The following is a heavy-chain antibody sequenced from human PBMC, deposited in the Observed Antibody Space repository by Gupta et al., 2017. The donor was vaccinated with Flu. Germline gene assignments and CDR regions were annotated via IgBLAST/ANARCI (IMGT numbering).Heavy chain of an antibody. CDR3: ARLCATDTCPRNSFDI. CDR1: GDSANSPRYY. Sequence: LQFLASGPGLVKPSETPSLICTVSGDSANSPRYYWAWIRQPPGKGLEWVGNIYYTGKTHYNPPLKSRVSMSLDTSKNHFSLSLTAVTAADAAVYFCARLCATDTCPRNSFDIWGPGTMVAVSS. V-gene: IGHV4-39*02. CDR2: IYYTGKT. D-gene: IGHD2-15*01. J-gene: IGHJ3*02.